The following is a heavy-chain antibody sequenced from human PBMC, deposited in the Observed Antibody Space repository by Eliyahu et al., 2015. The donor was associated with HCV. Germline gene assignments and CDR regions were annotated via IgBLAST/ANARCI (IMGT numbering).Heavy chain of an antibody. CDR1: GGSISSSNW. J-gene: IGHJ4*02. CDR3: ARGNYYGSGSYLRFDY. CDR2: IYHSGST. D-gene: IGHD3-10*01. V-gene: IGHV4-4*02. Sequence: HVQLQESGPGLVKPSGTLSLTCAVSGGSISSSNWWXWVRQPPGKGLEWIGEIYHSGSTTYNPSLKSRVTISVDKSKNHFSLKLSSVTAADTAVYYCARGNYYGSGSYLRFDYWGQGTLVTVSS.